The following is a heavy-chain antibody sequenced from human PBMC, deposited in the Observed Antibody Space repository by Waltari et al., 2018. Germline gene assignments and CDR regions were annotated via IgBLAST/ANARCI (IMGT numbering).Heavy chain of an antibody. CDR1: GGSISSSSYY. V-gene: IGHV4-39*07. CDR3: ARHPRITMVRGPGWFDP. CDR2: IYYSGRT. Sequence: QLQLQESGPGLVKPSETLSLTCTVPGGSISSSSYYWGWIRQPPGKGLEWIGSIYYSGRTYYNPSLKSRVTISVDTSKNQFSLKLSSVTAADTAVYYCARHPRITMVRGPGWFDPWGQGTLVTVSS. D-gene: IGHD3-10*01. J-gene: IGHJ5*02.